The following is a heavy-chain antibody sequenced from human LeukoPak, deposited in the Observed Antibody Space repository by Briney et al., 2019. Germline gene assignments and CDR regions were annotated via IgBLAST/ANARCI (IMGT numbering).Heavy chain of an antibody. D-gene: IGHD3-3*01. CDR1: GSTFTSYG. J-gene: IGHJ4*02. CDR3: SRYYDFWSGYLGY. CDR2: ISAYNGNT. V-gene: IGHV1-18*01. Sequence: ASVKLSCKASGSTFTSYGISWVRQAPGQGLEWMGWISAYNGNTNYAQNLQGRVTMTTDTSTSTAYMELRSLRSDDSAVYYCSRYYDFWSGYLGYWGQGTLVTVSS.